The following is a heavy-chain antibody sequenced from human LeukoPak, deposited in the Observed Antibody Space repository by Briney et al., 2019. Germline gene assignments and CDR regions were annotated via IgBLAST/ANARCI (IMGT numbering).Heavy chain of an antibody. Sequence: SETLSLTCTVSGGSISSYYWSWIRQPPGMGLEWIGCIYYSGSTNYNPSLKSRVTISVDTSKDQFSLRLTSVTAADTAVYYCARSFLGDWYFDLWGRGTLVTVTS. V-gene: IGHV4-59*01. CDR1: GGSISSYY. CDR2: IYYSGST. CDR3: ARSFLGDWYFDL. D-gene: IGHD1-26*01. J-gene: IGHJ2*01.